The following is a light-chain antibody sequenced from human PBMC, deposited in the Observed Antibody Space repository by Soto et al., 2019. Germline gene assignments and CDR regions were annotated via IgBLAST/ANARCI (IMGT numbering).Light chain of an antibody. Sequence: EILWTQSPATLSLPPGGRATPSCRASQSVSSYLACYQQKPGQAPRLLIYDASNGATGIPARFSGSGSGTDFTLTISSLEPEDFVVYCCQHRSYWLTFGGGTKVDIK. CDR2: DAS. V-gene: IGKV3-11*01. CDR3: QHRSYWLT. J-gene: IGKJ4*01. CDR1: QSVSSY.